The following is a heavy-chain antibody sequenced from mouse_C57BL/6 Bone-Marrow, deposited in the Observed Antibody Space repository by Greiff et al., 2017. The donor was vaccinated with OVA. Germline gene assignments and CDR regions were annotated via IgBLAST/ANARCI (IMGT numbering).Heavy chain of an antibody. Sequence: VQLQQSGAELVRPGASVKLSCTASGFNIKDDYMHWVKQRPEQGLEWIGWIDPENGDTEYASKFQGKATITADTSSNTAYLQLSSLTSEDTAVYYCTGVWYFDVWGTVTTVTVSS. CDR1: GFNIKDDY. J-gene: IGHJ1*03. CDR3: TGVWYFDV. CDR2: IDPENGDT. V-gene: IGHV14-4*01.